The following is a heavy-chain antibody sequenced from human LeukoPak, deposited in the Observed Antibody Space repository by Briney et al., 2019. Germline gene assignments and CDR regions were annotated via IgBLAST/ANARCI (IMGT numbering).Heavy chain of an antibody. D-gene: IGHD3-22*01. CDR2: INPNSGGT. V-gene: IGHV1-2*02. CDR1: GYTFTGYY. Sequence: GASVKVSCKASGYTFTGYYIHWVRQAPGQGLEWMGWINPNSGGTKYAQKFQGRVTMTRDTSISTACTELSRLRSDDTAVYFCASGESTYYSDSSGYYHDYWGQGTLVTVSS. J-gene: IGHJ4*02. CDR3: ASGESTYYSDSSGYYHDY.